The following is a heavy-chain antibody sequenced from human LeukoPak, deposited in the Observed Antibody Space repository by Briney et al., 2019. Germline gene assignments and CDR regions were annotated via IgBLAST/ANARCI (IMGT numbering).Heavy chain of an antibody. CDR3: ARDTALYRD. CDR2: ISYDGSNK. J-gene: IGHJ4*02. V-gene: IGHV3-30-3*01. CDR1: GFTFSSYA. Sequence: GGSLRLSCAASGFTFSSYAMHWVRQAPGKGLEWVAVISYDGSNKYYADSVKGRFTISRDNSKNTLYLQMNSLRAEDTAVYYCARDTALYRDWGQGTLVTVSS. D-gene: IGHD4-11*01.